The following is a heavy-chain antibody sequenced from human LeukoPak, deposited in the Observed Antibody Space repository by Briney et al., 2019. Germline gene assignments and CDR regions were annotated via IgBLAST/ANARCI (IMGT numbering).Heavy chain of an antibody. CDR1: GFTFSSYA. V-gene: IGHV3-23*01. CDR3: AKAGDYYYYMDV. CDR2: ISGSGGST. Sequence: GGSLRLSCAASGFTFSSYAMSWVRQAPRKGLDWVSAISGSGGSTYYADSVKGRFTISRDNSKNTLYLQMNSLRAEDTAVYYCAKAGDYYYYMDVWGKGTTVTVSS. J-gene: IGHJ6*03.